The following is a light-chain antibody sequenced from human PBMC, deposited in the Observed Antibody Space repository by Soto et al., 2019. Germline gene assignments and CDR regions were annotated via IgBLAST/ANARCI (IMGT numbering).Light chain of an antibody. V-gene: IGKV3-11*01. J-gene: IGKJ3*01. Sequence: EIVLPQSPATLSLSPGERATLSCRASQSVSSYLAWYQQKPGQAPRLLIYDASNRATGIPARFSGSGSGTDFSLTISSLEPVVFAVYYCQQRSNWPPIFTFGPGTKVDIK. CDR3: QQRSNWPPIFT. CDR1: QSVSSY. CDR2: DAS.